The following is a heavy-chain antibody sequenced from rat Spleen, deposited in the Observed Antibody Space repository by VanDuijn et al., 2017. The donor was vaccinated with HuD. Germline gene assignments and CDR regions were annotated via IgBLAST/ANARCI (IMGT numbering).Heavy chain of an antibody. D-gene: IGHD5-1*01. CDR2: IAFDGIGT. CDR1: GFTFSDYN. J-gene: IGHJ2*01. CDR3: TRENWVFDY. V-gene: IGHV5-7*01. Sequence: EVQLVESGGGLVQPGRSLKLSCAASGFTFSDYNMAWVRQAPKKGLEWVATIAFDGIGTYYRDSVKGRFTISRDNAKNTLYLQMNSLRSEDTATYYCTRENWVFDYWGQGVMVTVSS.